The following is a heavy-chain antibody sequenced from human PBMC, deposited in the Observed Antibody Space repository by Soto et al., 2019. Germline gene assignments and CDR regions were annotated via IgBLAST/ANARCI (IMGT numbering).Heavy chain of an antibody. CDR2: INPKSRGT. J-gene: IGHJ5*01. Sequence: SVKDSGKTSGYNFTDYYIHWVRQAPGQGFEWMGWINPKSRGTNYAQKFQGRVTMTRDTSNSTAYMELRGLTSDDTAVYYCVRVTLNPGNWFASRGQRTPVTGS. CDR3: VRVTLNPGNWFAS. V-gene: IGHV1-2*02. CDR1: GYNFTDYY.